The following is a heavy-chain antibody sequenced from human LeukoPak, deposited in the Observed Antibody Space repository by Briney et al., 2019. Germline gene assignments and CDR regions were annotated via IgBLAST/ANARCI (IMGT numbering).Heavy chain of an antibody. J-gene: IGHJ6*03. D-gene: IGHD6-13*01. CDR1: GDSISSYY. CDR3: ARSGIAAGGRYYYYYMDV. CDR2: ISTSGST. V-gene: IGHV4-4*07. Sequence: SETLSLTCTVSGDSISSYYWSWIRQPAGKGLEWIGRISTSGSTNYNPSLKSRVTMSVDTSKNQFSPKLSSVTAADTAVYYCARSGIAAGGRYYYYYMDVWGKGTTVTVSS.